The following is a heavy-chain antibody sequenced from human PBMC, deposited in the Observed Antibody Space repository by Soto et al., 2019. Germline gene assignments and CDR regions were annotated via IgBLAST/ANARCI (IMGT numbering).Heavy chain of an antibody. V-gene: IGHV3-33*01. J-gene: IGHJ6*02. CDR2: IWYDGSNK. CDR3: ARDCVMTTGPRDYYYYGMDV. D-gene: IGHD4-17*01. Sequence: VQLVESGGGVVQPGRSLRLSCAASGFTFSSYGMHWVRQAPGKGLEWVAVIWYDGSNKYYADSVKGRFTISRDNSKNKLYLQMNSLRAEDTAVYYCARDCVMTTGPRDYYYYGMDVWGQGTTVTVSS. CDR1: GFTFSSYG.